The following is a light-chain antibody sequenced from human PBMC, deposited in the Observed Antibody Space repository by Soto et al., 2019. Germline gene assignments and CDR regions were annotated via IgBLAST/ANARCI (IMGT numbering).Light chain of an antibody. CDR3: RQYHSYS. CDR2: HAS. V-gene: IGKV1-5*01. CDR1: QSISNC. J-gene: IGKJ1*01. Sequence: DIQMTQSPSTLHASVEDRVTITCRASQSISNCLAWYQQKPGTPPKLLIYHASTLESGVPSRFSGSGSGTEFTLTISSLQPDDFATYYCRQYHSYSFGHGTKVEMK.